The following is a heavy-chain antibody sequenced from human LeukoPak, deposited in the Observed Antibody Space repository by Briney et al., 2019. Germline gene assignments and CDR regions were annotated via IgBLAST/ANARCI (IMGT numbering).Heavy chain of an antibody. V-gene: IGHV1-18*04. CDR1: GYTFTSYY. CDR3: ARPSRYVDIAATIPYGIYYFNY. CDR2: ISAYNGDT. Sequence: ASVKVSCKASGYTFTSYYMHWVRQAPGQGLEWMGWISAYNGDTNYAQKLQGRVTMTTDTSTSTAYMELRSLRSDDTAVYYCARPSRYVDIAATIPYGIYYFNYWGQGPLVTASS. D-gene: IGHD5-12*01. J-gene: IGHJ4*02.